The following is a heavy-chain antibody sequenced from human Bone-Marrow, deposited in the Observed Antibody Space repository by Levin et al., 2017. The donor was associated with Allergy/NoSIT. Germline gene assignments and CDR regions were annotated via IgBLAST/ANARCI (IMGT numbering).Heavy chain of an antibody. Sequence: PGGSLRLSCAASGFTFSSYSMNWVRQAPGKGLEWVSSISSSSSYIYYADSVKGRFTISRDNAKNSLYLQMNSLRAEDTAVYYCARDDGKRCTNGVCYYSLIDYWGQGTLVTVSS. D-gene: IGHD2-8*01. CDR1: GFTFSSYS. CDR2: ISSSSSYI. J-gene: IGHJ4*02. V-gene: IGHV3-21*01. CDR3: ARDDGKRCTNGVCYYSLIDY.